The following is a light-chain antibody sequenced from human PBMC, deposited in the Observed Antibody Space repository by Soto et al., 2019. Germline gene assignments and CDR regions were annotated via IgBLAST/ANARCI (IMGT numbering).Light chain of an antibody. Sequence: QSVLTQPPSASGSPGQSVTISCTGTSSDVGGYNYVSWYQQHPGKAPKLMIYEVSKRPSGVPDRFSGSKSGNTASLTVSGLQAEDEAAYYCSSYAGSNNFVVFGTGTKVTVL. CDR3: SSYAGSNNFVV. V-gene: IGLV2-8*01. CDR1: SSDVGGYNY. CDR2: EVS. J-gene: IGLJ1*01.